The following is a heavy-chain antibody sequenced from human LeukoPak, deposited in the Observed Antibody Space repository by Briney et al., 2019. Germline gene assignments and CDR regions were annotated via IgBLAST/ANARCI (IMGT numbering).Heavy chain of an antibody. J-gene: IGHJ4*02. CDR2: IIPIFGTA. V-gene: IGHV1-69*13. D-gene: IGHD2-21*02. CDR3: ASSTRGGDWEPYYFDY. Sequence: SVKVSCKASGYSFINYGISWVRQAPGQGLEWMGGIIPIFGTANYAQKFQGRVTITADESTSTAYMELSSLRSEDTAVYYCASSTRGGDWEPYYFDYWGQGTLVTVSS. CDR1: GYSFINYG.